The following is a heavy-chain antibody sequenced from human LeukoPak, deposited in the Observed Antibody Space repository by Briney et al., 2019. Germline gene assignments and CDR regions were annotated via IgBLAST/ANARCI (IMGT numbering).Heavy chain of an antibody. D-gene: IGHD3-22*01. CDR1: GFTFSSYW. V-gene: IGHV3-74*01. CDR2: INSDGSST. J-gene: IGHJ4*02. CDR3: ARGPRGPTGYDNSGRDSFDY. Sequence: GGSLRLSCAASGFTFSSYWMHWVRQAPGKGLVWVSRINSDGSSTSYADSVKGRFTISRDNAKNTLYLQLSSLRAEDTAVYYCARGPRGPTGYDNSGRDSFDYWGQGTLVTVSS.